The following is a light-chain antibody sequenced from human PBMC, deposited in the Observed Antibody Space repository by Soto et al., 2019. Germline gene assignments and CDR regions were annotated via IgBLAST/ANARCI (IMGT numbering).Light chain of an antibody. CDR2: AAS. Sequence: DIQMTQSPSSLSASVGDRITITCRAGQSISRYLNWYQQKPGKAPKLLIYAASSLQSGVPSRFSGSGSGTDFTLTFSSLQPEDFATYYCHQSYIALPLTFGALTQVEI. V-gene: IGKV1-39*01. CDR3: HQSYIALPLT. CDR1: QSISRY. J-gene: IGKJ4*01.